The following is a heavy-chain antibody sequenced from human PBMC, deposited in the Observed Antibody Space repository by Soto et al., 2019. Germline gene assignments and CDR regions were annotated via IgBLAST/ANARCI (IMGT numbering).Heavy chain of an antibody. D-gene: IGHD4-4*01. CDR1: GYTFISYG. J-gene: IGHJ5*02. Sequence: ASVKVSCKASGYTFISYGISWVRQAPGQGLEWMGWISPYNDDTKYSQKIQGRVSLTTDTSTRTAYMQLRSLRSDDTAVYYCARDRLGGTTVTNLNWFDPWGQG. CDR3: ARDRLGGTTVTNLNWFDP. CDR2: ISPYNDDT. V-gene: IGHV1-18*01.